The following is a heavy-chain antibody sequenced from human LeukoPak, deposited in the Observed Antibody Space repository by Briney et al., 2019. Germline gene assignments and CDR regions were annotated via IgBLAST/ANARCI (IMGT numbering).Heavy chain of an antibody. V-gene: IGHV4-38-2*02. CDR3: ARDWGFGDSEDWFDP. Sequence: SETLSLTCTVSGGSISRGYYWGWIRQPPGKGLEWIGSVHHTGSTYYNPSLRSRVSISVDKSTNHISLEVTSVTAADTAVYYCARDWGFGDSEDWFDPWGQGTLVTVSS. D-gene: IGHD3-10*01. J-gene: IGHJ5*02. CDR1: GGSISRGYY. CDR2: VHHTGST.